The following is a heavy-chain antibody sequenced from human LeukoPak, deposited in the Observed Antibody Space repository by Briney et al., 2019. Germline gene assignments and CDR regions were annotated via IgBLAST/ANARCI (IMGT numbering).Heavy chain of an antibody. V-gene: IGHV3-21*01. CDR3: ASNPVHYYYYYMDV. D-gene: IGHD6-6*01. J-gene: IGHJ6*03. CDR1: GFTFSRF. Sequence: GGSLRLSCAGSGFTFSRFNWVRQAPGRGLEWVSAISGDSKYIYYTDSVKGRFTISRDNARNSVYLQMNSLGVEDTAVYYCASNPVHYYYYYMDVWGKGTTVTVSS. CDR2: ISGDSKYI.